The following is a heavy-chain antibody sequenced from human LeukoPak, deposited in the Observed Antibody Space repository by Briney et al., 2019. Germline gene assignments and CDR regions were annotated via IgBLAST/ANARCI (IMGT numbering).Heavy chain of an antibody. CDR3: ARPPPRLAVTTAIDY. J-gene: IGHJ4*02. CDR1: RYTFTTFY. D-gene: IGHD4-11*01. V-gene: IGHV1-2*02. Sequence: GASVKVSCTPSRYTFTTFYIDWVRRAPGQGLQWMGWINPKNGATKYSQNFRGRVTMTRDTSIDTAYMELSSLTSDDTAIYYCARPPPRLAVTTAIDYWGQGTLVTVPS. CDR2: INPKNGAT.